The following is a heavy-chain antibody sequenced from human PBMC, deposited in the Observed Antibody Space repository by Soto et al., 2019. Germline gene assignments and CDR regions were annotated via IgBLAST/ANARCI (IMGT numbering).Heavy chain of an antibody. V-gene: IGHV3-7*01. J-gene: IGHJ4*02. Sequence: EVQLVESGGGLVQPGGSLRLSCAASGFTFSSYWMSWVRQAPGKGLEWVAKIKQDGSEKYYVDSVKGRFTISRDNAKNSLNLQMNSLRAEDTEEYYGARVTDYYERSGDFDYWGQGTLVTVSS. D-gene: IGHD3-22*01. CDR1: GFTFSSYW. CDR3: ARVTDYYERSGDFDY. CDR2: IKQDGSEK.